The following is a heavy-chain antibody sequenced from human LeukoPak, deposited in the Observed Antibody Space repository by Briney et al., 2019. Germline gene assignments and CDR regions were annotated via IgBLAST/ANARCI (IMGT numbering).Heavy chain of an antibody. V-gene: IGHV4-61*01. D-gene: IGHD3-10*01. CDR3: ARDATYYGSGSYYQGFDP. CDR1: GGSLSSGSYY. Sequence: SETLSLTCTVSGGSLSSGSYYWGWSRQPPGKGVEWIVYIYYSGSTNYNPSLKSRVTISVDTSKNQFSLKLSSVTAADTAVYYCARDATYYGSGSYYQGFDPWGQGTLVTVSS. CDR2: IYYSGST. J-gene: IGHJ5*02.